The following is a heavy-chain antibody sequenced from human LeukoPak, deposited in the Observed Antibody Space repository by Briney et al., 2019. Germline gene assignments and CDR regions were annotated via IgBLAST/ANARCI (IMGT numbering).Heavy chain of an antibody. J-gene: IGHJ4*02. CDR2: ISAYNGNT. CDR1: GYTFTSYG. CDR3: APYYYDSSGYYLLFDY. Sequence: ASVKVSCKASGYTFTSYGISWVRQAPGQGLEWMGWISAYNGNTNYAQKLQGRVTMTTDTSTSAAYMELRSLRSDDTAVYYCAPYYYDSSGYYLLFDYWGQGTLVIVSS. V-gene: IGHV1-18*01. D-gene: IGHD3-22*01.